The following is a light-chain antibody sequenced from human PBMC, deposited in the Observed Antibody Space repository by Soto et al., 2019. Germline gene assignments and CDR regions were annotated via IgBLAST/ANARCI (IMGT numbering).Light chain of an antibody. CDR3: QQRSNWPLT. Sequence: ELVLTQSPGTLSLSPGDRATLSCRSSQSVSSSNLAWYQQKPGQAPRLLIYGTSNRATGIPARFSGSGSGTDFTLTISSLEPEDFAVYYCQQRSNWPLTFGGGTKVDIK. J-gene: IGKJ4*01. CDR1: QSVSSSN. CDR2: GTS. V-gene: IGKV3D-20*02.